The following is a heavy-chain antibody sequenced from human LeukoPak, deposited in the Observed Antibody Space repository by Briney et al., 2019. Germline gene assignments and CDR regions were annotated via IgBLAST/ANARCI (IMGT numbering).Heavy chain of an antibody. J-gene: IGHJ4*02. CDR2: IWSDGSDK. V-gene: IGHV3-33*01. D-gene: IGHD3/OR15-3a*01. Sequence: GRSLTLSCAASGFTFSNYAMHWVRQAPGKGLEWVAVIWSDGSDKYYADSVKGRFTISRDNSKNTLYLQLNSLRAEDTAVYSCAGGPGRDCHSEYWGQGTLVTVSS. CDR1: GFTFSNYA. CDR3: AGGPGRDCHSEY.